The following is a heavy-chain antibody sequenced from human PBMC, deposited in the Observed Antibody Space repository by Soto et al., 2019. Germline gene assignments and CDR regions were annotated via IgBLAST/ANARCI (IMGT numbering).Heavy chain of an antibody. CDR1: GFTFSSYS. Sequence: WGSLRLSCAASGFTFSSYSMSWVRQVPGKGLEWVAHITASGGTTYYADSVKGRFTISRDTSRNTLYLQMNSLRAEDTALYYCAKCMQAYWNYDAHHIWGQGTMVTVSS. V-gene: IGHV3-23*01. CDR3: AKCMQAYWNYDAHHI. CDR2: ITASGGTT. J-gene: IGHJ3*02. D-gene: IGHD1-7*01.